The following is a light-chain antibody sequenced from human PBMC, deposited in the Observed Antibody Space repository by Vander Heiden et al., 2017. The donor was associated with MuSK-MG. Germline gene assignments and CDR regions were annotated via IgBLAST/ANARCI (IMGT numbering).Light chain of an antibody. V-gene: IGKV3-11*01. CDR1: QSVSIY. Sequence: DIVLTPSPATLSLSPGDRATLSCRASQSVSIYLAWYQQKPGQAPRLLIYKASKRATGIPARFSGSGSGTDFTLTSGRLEPEDFAVYYWQQRNNWPQEVTCGQGTRLEMK. CDR2: KAS. J-gene: IGKJ5*01. CDR3: QQRNNWPQEVT.